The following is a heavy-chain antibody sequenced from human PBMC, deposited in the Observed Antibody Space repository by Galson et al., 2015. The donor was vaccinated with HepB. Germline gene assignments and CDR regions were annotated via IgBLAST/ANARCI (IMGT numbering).Heavy chain of an antibody. CDR1: GFTFSSYV. CDR3: AKDLPSSGWHEGWFDP. J-gene: IGHJ5*02. D-gene: IGHD6-19*01. CDR2: ISGSGGST. V-gene: IGHV3-23*01. Sequence: SLRLSCAASGFTFSSYVMSWIRQAPGKGLEWVSAISGSGGSTYYADSVKGRFTISRDNSKNTLYLQMNSLRAEDTAVYYCAKDLPSSGWHEGWFDPWGQGTLVTVSS.